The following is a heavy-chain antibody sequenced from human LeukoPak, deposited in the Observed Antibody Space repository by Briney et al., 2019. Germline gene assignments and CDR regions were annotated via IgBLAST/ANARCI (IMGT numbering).Heavy chain of an antibody. CDR3: AKTRGYSYDFPTHEFDY. V-gene: IGHV1-2*02. D-gene: IGHD5-18*01. Sequence: ASVKVSCKVSGYTLTELSMHWVRQAPGQGLEWMGWINPNSGGTNFAQKFQGRVTMTRDTSISTAYMQLSRLRSDDSAVYYCAKTRGYSYDFPTHEFDYWGQGTLVTVSS. J-gene: IGHJ4*02. CDR1: GYTLTELS. CDR2: INPNSGGT.